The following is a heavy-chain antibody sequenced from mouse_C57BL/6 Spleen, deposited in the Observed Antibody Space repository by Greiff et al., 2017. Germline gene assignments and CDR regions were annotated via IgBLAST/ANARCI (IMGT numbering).Heavy chain of an antibody. V-gene: IGHV3-6*01. CDR1: GYSITSGYY. Sequence: EVKLMESGPGLVKPSQSLSLTCSVTGYSITSGYYWNWIRQFPGNKLEWMGYISYDGSNNYNPSLKNRISITRDTSKNQFFLKLNSVTTEDTATYYCARGYGSSPWFAYWGQGTLVTVSA. J-gene: IGHJ3*01. D-gene: IGHD1-1*01. CDR3: ARGYGSSPWFAY. CDR2: ISYDGSN.